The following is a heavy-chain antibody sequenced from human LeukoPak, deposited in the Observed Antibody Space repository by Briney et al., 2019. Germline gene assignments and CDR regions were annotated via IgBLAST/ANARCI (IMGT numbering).Heavy chain of an antibody. D-gene: IGHD4-11*01. Sequence: ASVKVSCKASGYTFTGYYMHWVRQAPGPGLEGMGWINPNSGGTNYAQKFQGRVTMTRDTSISTAYMELSRLRSDDTAVYYCAREITEEPTVTSDYYYYYMDVWGKGTTVTVSS. CDR3: AREITEEPTVTSDYYYYYMDV. CDR2: INPNSGGT. J-gene: IGHJ6*03. CDR1: GYTFTGYY. V-gene: IGHV1-2*02.